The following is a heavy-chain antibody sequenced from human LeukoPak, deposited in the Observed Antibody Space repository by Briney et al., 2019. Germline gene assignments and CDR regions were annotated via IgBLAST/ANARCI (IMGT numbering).Heavy chain of an antibody. J-gene: IGHJ4*02. V-gene: IGHV4-38-2*02. CDR2: IYYSGST. CDR1: GYSISSGYY. D-gene: IGHD5-18*01. CDR3: ARLRFRYSYGYNEARGYFDY. Sequence: SETLSLTCTVSGYSISSGYYWGWIRQPPGKGLEWIGSIYYSGSTYYNPSLKSRVTISVDTSKNQFSLKLSSVTAADTAVYYCARLRFRYSYGYNEARGYFDYWGQGTLVTVSS.